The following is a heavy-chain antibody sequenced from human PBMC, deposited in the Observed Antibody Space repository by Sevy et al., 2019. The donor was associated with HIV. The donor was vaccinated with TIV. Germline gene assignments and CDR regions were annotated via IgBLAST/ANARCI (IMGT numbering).Heavy chain of an antibody. V-gene: IGHV1-69*13. CDR1: GGTFNRYA. CDR3: ARLTVAGLGGWFDP. J-gene: IGHJ5*02. Sequence: ASGKVSCKASGGTFNRYAISWVRQAPGHGLEWLGGIIPIFGTTNYSQKFQGRVTITADESTSTAYMEVSSLRSEDTAVYYCARLTVAGLGGWFDPWGHGTLVTVSS. CDR2: IIPIFGTT. D-gene: IGHD6-19*01.